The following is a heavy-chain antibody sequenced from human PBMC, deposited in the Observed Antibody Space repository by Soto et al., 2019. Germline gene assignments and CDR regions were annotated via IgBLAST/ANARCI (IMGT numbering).Heavy chain of an antibody. CDR2: IYPGDSDT. CDR1: GYSFTSYW. Sequence: PGESLKISCKGSGYSFTSYWIGWVRQMPGKGLEWMGIIYPGDSDTRYSPSFQGQVTISADKSISTAYLQWSSLKASDTAMYYCATREAANYNGIDIWGQGTTVTVSS. V-gene: IGHV5-51*01. CDR3: ATREAANYNGIDI. J-gene: IGHJ6*02. D-gene: IGHD1-26*01.